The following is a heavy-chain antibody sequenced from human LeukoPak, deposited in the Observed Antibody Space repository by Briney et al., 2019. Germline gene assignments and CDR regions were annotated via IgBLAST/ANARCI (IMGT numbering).Heavy chain of an antibody. V-gene: IGHV1-18*01. Sequence: ASVKVSCKASGYSSTNYGISWVRQAPGQGLEWMGWIHIYRGNTNYAQKFQGRVTMTRDMSTSTVYMELSSLRSEDTAVYYCARDHQYGDYDGTFDYWGQGTLVTVSS. D-gene: IGHD4-17*01. J-gene: IGHJ4*02. CDR2: IHIYRGNT. CDR1: GYSSTNYG. CDR3: ARDHQYGDYDGTFDY.